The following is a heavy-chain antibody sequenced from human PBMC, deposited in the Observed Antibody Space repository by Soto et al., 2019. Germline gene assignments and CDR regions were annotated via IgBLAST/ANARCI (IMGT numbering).Heavy chain of an antibody. D-gene: IGHD6-19*01. CDR3: AKFIPVGWLVPYFDS. Sequence: GRSHRLPCAASGFNFSSYSMNWVRQAPGKGLEWVSYISSSSSPIYYADSVKGRFTVSRDNAKNSLYLQMNSLRDEDTAVYYCAKFIPVGWLVPYFDSWGHGTLVTVSS. V-gene: IGHV3-48*02. J-gene: IGHJ4*01. CDR2: ISSSSSPI. CDR1: GFNFSSYS.